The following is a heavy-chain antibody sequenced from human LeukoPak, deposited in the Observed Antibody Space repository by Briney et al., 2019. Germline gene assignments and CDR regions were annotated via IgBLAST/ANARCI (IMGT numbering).Heavy chain of an antibody. V-gene: IGHV1-69*04. CDR1: GGTFSSYA. CDR3: ARADIVLMVYAMGSAFDI. Sequence: ASVKVSCKASGGTFSSYAISWVRQAPRQGLEWMGRIIPILGIANYAQKFQGRVTITADKSTSTAYMELSSLRSEDTAVYYCARADIVLMVYAMGSAFDIWGQGTMVTVSS. J-gene: IGHJ3*02. CDR2: IIPILGIA. D-gene: IGHD2-8*01.